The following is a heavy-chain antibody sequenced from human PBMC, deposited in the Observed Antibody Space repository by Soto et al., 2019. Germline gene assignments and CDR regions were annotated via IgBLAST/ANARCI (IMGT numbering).Heavy chain of an antibody. CDR3: ARDLGYYDSSGRKTDWFDL. Sequence: QVQLVDSGGGVVQPGRSLRLSCAASGFTFSSYPMHWVRQAPGKGLEWVAVISFDGNNKYYTGSVKGRFTISRDNSENTLYLQMNSLTEEDTAVYYCARDLGYYDSSGRKTDWFDLWGEGTLVTVSS. CDR2: ISFDGNNK. J-gene: IGHJ5*02. CDR1: GFTFSSYP. V-gene: IGHV3-30-3*01. D-gene: IGHD3-22*01.